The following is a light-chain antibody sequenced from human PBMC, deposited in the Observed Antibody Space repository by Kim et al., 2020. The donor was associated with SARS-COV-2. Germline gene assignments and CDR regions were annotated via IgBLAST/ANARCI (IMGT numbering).Light chain of an antibody. V-gene: IGKV3-20*01. CDR2: GAS. J-gene: IGKJ1*01. CDR3: QEYDDSPPWT. CDR1: QSVCSSC. Sequence: PGERATLSCRASQSVCSSCLAWYQQKPGQAPRLLIYGASIRATGIPDRFSGSGSGADFTLTISRLEPEDFAMYYCQEYDDSPPWTFGQGTKVEIK.